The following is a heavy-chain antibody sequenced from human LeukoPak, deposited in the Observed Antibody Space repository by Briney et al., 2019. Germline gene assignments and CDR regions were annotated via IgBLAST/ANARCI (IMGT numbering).Heavy chain of an antibody. CDR1: TFTFSSYS. CDR2: ISSGSSFI. CDR3: ARTRDLDYYYMDV. D-gene: IGHD3-10*01. V-gene: IGHV3-21*04. Sequence: PGGSLRLSCAASTFTFSSYSMNWVRQAPGKGLEWVSSISSGSSFIYYADSVKGRFTISRDNAKNSLYLQMNSLRAEDTAVYYCARTRDLDYYYMDVWGRGTTVTISS. J-gene: IGHJ6*03.